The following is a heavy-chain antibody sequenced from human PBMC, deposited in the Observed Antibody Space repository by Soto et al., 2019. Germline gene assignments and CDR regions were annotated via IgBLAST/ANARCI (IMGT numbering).Heavy chain of an antibody. CDR3: AKDRYDYVWGSYRSGLDY. CDR1: GFTFSSYG. J-gene: IGHJ4*02. V-gene: IGHV3-30*18. D-gene: IGHD3-16*02. Sequence: QVQLVESGGGVVQPGRSLRLSCAASGFTFSSYGMHWVRQAPGKGLEWVAVISYDGSNKYYADSVKGRFTISRDNSKNTLYLQMNSRRAEDTAVYYCAKDRYDYVWGSYRSGLDYWGQGTLVTVSS. CDR2: ISYDGSNK.